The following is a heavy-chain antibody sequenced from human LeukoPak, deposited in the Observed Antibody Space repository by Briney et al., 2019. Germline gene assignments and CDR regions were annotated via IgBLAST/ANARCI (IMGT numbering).Heavy chain of an antibody. V-gene: IGHV3-48*04. J-gene: IGHJ4*02. CDR1: GFAFSSYA. Sequence: AGGSLRLSCAASGFAFSSYAMSWVRQAPGKGLEWISYISGRSSSITYAESVKGRVTISRDNAKNSLFLQLNSLRAEDTAVYYCARDRVGATEFDYWGQGTLVTVS. CDR3: ARDRVGATEFDY. D-gene: IGHD1-26*01. CDR2: ISGRSSSI.